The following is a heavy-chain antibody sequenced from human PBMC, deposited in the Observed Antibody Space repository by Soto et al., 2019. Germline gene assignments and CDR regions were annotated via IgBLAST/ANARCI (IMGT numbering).Heavy chain of an antibody. CDR3: ARALKLGWLSSGDAFDI. CDR1: GGSFSGYY. V-gene: IGHV4-34*01. D-gene: IGHD3-9*01. Sequence: SETLSLTCAVYGGSFSGYYWSWIRQPPGKGLGWIGEINHSGSTNYNPSLKSRVTISVDTSKNQFSLKLSSVTAADTAVYYCARALKLGWLSSGDAFDIWGQGTMVTVSS. CDR2: INHSGST. J-gene: IGHJ3*02.